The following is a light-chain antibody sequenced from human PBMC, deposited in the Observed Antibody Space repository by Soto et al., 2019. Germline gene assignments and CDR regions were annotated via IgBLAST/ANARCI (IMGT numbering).Light chain of an antibody. CDR3: QSFDTRLSGDV. CDR1: SSNIGAGYD. CDR2: GNT. V-gene: IGLV1-40*01. Sequence: QSALTQPPSVSGAPGQRVTISCTGSSSNIGAGYDVHWYQQLPGTAPKLLIYGNTNRPSGVPDRFSGSKSGTSASLAITGLRPEDEADYYCQSFDTRLSGDVFATGTKLTVL. J-gene: IGLJ1*01.